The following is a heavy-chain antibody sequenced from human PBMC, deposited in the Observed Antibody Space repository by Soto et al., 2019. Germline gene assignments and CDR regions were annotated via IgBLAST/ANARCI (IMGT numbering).Heavy chain of an antibody. CDR2: INPSDGSA. CDR1: GYTFTSYY. D-gene: IGHD3-3*01. J-gene: IGHJ5*02. CDR3: ARAVSIIFGVVGWFGP. V-gene: IGHV1-46*03. Sequence: GASVKVSCKASGYTFTSYYMHWVRQAPGQGLEWMGIINPSDGSARYAQKFQDRVTMTRDTSTSTVYMELSSPRSQDTAVYYCARAVSIIFGVVGWFGPWGQGTLVTVSS.